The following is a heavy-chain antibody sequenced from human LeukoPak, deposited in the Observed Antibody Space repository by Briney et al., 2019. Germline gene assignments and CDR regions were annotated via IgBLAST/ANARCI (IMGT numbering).Heavy chain of an antibody. CDR1: GGSISSYY. D-gene: IGHD3-10*01. J-gene: IGHJ3*01. V-gene: IGHV4-4*07. CDR3: ARHMSVSYDAFDL. CDR2: ICTSGST. Sequence: SETLSLTCTVSGGSISSYYWSWIRQPAGKGLEWIGRICTSGSTDYNPSLKSRVTMSVDTSKNQFSLKLSSVTAADTAVYYCARHMSVSYDAFDLWGRGTPVTVSS.